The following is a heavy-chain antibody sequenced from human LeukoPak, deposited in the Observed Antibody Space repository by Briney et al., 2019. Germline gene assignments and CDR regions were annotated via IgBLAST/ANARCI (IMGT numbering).Heavy chain of an antibody. CDR2: ISSSSSYI. D-gene: IGHD1-26*01. J-gene: IGHJ3*02. Sequence: PGGSLRLSCAASGFTFSSYSMNWVRQAPGKGLEWVSSISSSSSYIYYADSVKGRFTISRDNAKNSLYLQMNSLRAEDTAVYYCARDRSGSYKNDAFDIWGQGTLVTVSS. CDR1: GFTFSSYS. V-gene: IGHV3-21*01. CDR3: ARDRSGSYKNDAFDI.